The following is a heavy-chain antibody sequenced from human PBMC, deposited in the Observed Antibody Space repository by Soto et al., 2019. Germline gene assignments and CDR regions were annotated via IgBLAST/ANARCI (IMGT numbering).Heavy chain of an antibody. V-gene: IGHV1-8*01. CDR1: GYTFTSYD. CDR3: ARGGAYGDNYYYYYGMDV. CDR2: MNPNSGNT. Sequence: VKVSCKASGYTFTSYDINWVRQATGQGLEWMGWMNPNSGNTGYAQKFQGRVTMTRNTSISTAYMELSSLRSEDTAVYYCARGGAYGDNYYYYYGMDVWGQGTTVTVSS. D-gene: IGHD4-17*01. J-gene: IGHJ6*02.